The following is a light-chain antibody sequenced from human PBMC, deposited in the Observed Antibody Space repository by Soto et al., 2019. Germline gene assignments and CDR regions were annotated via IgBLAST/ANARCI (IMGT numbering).Light chain of an antibody. V-gene: IGKV3-20*01. CDR3: QQDGSSPLFT. Sequence: EIVVTQSPGMLHMSTDDSATLSCRASQSVSHSYLAWYQQKPGQNPRLLIYGASSRSTGIPHRFSGSGSGTDFTLTISRLEPEDVAVYDCQQDGSSPLFTFGTGTKVAI. J-gene: IGKJ3*01. CDR1: QSVSHSY. CDR2: GAS.